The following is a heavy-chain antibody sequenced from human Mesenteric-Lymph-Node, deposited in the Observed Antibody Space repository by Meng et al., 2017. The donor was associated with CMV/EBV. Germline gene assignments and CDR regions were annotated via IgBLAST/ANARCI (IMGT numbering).Heavy chain of an antibody. Sequence: ASVKVSCKASGYTFTSYDINWVRQATGQGLEWMGWMNPNSGNTGYAQKFQGRVTVTRNTSISTAYMELSSLRSEDTAVYYCAREDTIFGVEAYYGMDVWGQGTTVTVSS. J-gene: IGHJ6*02. CDR3: AREDTIFGVEAYYGMDV. CDR1: GYTFTSYD. V-gene: IGHV1-8*01. CDR2: MNPNSGNT. D-gene: IGHD3-3*01.